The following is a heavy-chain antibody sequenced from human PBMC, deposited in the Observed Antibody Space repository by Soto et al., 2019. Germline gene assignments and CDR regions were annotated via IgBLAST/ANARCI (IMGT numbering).Heavy chain of an antibody. V-gene: IGHV3-7*05. CDR2: INQDGNEK. Sequence: EVQLVAFGGDLGQPGGSLRLSCAASGFTLNPYWMTWVRQAPGKGLEGVANINQDGNEKHYVGSVEGRFTISSDNAKNSMYLKMNSLTADDTAVYYCARAGRSVWPDYNWLDPWGQGTLVTVSS. CDR3: ARAGRSVWPDYNWLDP. J-gene: IGHJ5*02. CDR1: GFTLNPYW. D-gene: IGHD3-3*01.